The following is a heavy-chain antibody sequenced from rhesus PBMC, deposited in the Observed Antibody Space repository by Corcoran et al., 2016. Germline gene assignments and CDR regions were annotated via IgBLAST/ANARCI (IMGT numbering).Heavy chain of an antibody. Sequence: QLQLQESGPGLVKPSETLSVTCAVSGGSISSSYWSWIRQAPGKGLEWIGFIYGTGGSTNYNPSLKSRVTLSVDTSKHQLSLKLSSVTTADTAVYYCARSGWYQGAFDFWGQGLRVTVSS. CDR3: ARSGWYQGAFDF. V-gene: IGHV4-169*01. CDR1: GGSISSSY. D-gene: IGHD6-31*01. CDR2: IYGTGGST. J-gene: IGHJ3*01.